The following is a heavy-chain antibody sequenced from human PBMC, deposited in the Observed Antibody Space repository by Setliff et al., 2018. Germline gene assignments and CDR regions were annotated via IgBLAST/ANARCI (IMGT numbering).Heavy chain of an antibody. D-gene: IGHD3-22*01. J-gene: IGHJ6*02. Sequence: ASVKVSCKASGYTFTSYGISWVRQAPGQGLEWMGWISAYNGNTSYAQKLQGRVTMTTDTSTSTAYMELRSLRSDDTAVYYCARDYYDSSGPPAVGMDVWGQGTTVTVSS. CDR2: ISAYNGNT. CDR1: GYTFTSYG. CDR3: ARDYYDSSGPPAVGMDV. V-gene: IGHV1-18*01.